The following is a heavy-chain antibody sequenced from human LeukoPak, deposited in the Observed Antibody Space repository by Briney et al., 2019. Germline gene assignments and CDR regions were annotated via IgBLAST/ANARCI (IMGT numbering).Heavy chain of an antibody. CDR1: GDSVSSNSAA. CDR3: ARAVSFPQHPVGYCYYGMDV. D-gene: IGHD6-13*01. J-gene: IGHJ6*02. V-gene: IGHV6-1*01. CDR2: TYYRSKWYN. Sequence: SQTLSLTCAISGDSVSSNSAAWNWIRQSPSRGLEWLGRTYYRSKWYNDYAVSVKSRITINPDTSKNQFSLQLNSVTPEDTAVYYCARAVSFPQHPVGYCYYGMDVWGQGTTVTVSS.